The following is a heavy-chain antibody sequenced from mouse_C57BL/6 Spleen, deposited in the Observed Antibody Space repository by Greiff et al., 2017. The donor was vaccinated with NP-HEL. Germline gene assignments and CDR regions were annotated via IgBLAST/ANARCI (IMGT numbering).Heavy chain of an antibody. J-gene: IGHJ4*01. D-gene: IGHD1-1*01. V-gene: IGHV1-15*01. Sequence: QVQLQQSGAELVRPGASVTLSCKASGYTFTDYEMHWVKQTPVHGLEWIGAIDPETGGTAYNQKFKGKAILTADKSSSTAYMELRSLTSEDSAVYYCTREKATVVADYYAMDYWGQGTLVTVSS. CDR3: TREKATVVADYYAMDY. CDR1: GYTFTDYE. CDR2: IDPETGGT.